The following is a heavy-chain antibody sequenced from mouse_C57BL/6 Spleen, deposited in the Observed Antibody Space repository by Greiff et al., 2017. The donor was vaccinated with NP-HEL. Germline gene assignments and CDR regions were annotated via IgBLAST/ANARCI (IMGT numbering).Heavy chain of an antibody. V-gene: IGHV1-53*01. CDR1: GYTFTSYW. Sequence: QVQLQQPGTELVKPGASVKLSCKASGYTFTSYWMHWVKQRPGQGLEWIGNINPSNGGTNYNEKFKGKATLTVDKSSSTAYMQLSSLTSEDSAVYYCARYGHGGYYAMDYWGQGTSVTVSS. CDR3: ARYGHGGYYAMDY. J-gene: IGHJ4*01. D-gene: IGHD1-1*01. CDR2: INPSNGGT.